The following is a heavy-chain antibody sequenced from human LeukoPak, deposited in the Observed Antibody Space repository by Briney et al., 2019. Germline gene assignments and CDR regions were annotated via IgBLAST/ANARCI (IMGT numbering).Heavy chain of an antibody. Sequence: SETLSLTCAVYGGSFSGYYWSWIRQPPGKGLEWIGEINHSGSTKYNPSLESRVTISVDTSKNQFSLKLSSVTAADTAVYYCARGPTLHYYDGSGYYYFDYWGQGNLVTVSS. V-gene: IGHV4-34*01. D-gene: IGHD3-22*01. CDR2: INHSGST. CDR3: ARGPTLHYYDGSGYYYFDY. CDR1: GGSFSGYY. J-gene: IGHJ4*02.